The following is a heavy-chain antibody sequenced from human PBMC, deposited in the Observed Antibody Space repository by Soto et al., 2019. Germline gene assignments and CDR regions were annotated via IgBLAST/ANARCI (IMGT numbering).Heavy chain of an antibody. J-gene: IGHJ4*02. CDR2: ISSDGGIE. CDR3: AREVVTTKWYFDN. CDR1: GFSFSSHS. V-gene: IGHV3-30-3*01. D-gene: IGHD1-1*01. Sequence: QEQVMESGGGVVQPGGSMRLSHVTSGFSFSSHSMHWFRQAPGKGLEWVAVISSDGGIEVYAESVKGRFTISRDNFKNTLYLQMNSLRSEDTAVYYCAREVVTTKWYFDNWGQGVLVTVSS.